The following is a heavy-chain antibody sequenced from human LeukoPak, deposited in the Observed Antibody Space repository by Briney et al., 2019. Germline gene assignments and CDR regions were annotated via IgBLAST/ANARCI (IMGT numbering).Heavy chain of an antibody. CDR1: GYTFTSYY. CDR3: ARVSCSGGSCYSGQFDY. CDR2: INPSGGST. V-gene: IGHV1-46*01. J-gene: IGHJ4*02. Sequence: ASVKVSCKASGYTFTSYYMHWVRQAPGQGLEWMGIINPSGGSTSYAQKFQGRVTMTRDTSTSTVYMELSSLRSEDTAVYYCARVSCSGGSCYSGQFDYWGQGTLVTVSS. D-gene: IGHD2-15*01.